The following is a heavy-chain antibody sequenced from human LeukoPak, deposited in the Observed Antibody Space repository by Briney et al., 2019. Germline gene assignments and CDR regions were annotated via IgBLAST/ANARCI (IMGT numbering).Heavy chain of an antibody. V-gene: IGHV4-61*01. D-gene: IGHD2-15*01. CDR3: ARRRFVAATRGWFDP. Sequence: SETLSLTCTVSGGSISSSSYYWSWIRQPPGNGLEWIGYIYYSGSTNYNPSLKSRVTISVDTSKNQFSLKLSSVTAADTAVYYCARRRFVAATRGWFDPWGQGTLVTVSS. J-gene: IGHJ5*02. CDR2: IYYSGST. CDR1: GGSISSSSYY.